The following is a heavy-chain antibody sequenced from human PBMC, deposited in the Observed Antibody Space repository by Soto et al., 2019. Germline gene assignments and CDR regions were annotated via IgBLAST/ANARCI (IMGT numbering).Heavy chain of an antibody. CDR2: IKVDGSDK. CDR3: ARDSFATGSLDP. J-gene: IGHJ5*02. Sequence: PGGSLRLSCAASGFTFSSYWMTWVRQAPGKGLEWVANIKVDGSDKYYADSVKGRFTISRDNAKNSLYLQMNNLTAEDTAVYHCARDSFATGSLDPWGQGSLVTVS. CDR1: GFTFSSYW. D-gene: IGHD1-1*01. V-gene: IGHV3-7*01.